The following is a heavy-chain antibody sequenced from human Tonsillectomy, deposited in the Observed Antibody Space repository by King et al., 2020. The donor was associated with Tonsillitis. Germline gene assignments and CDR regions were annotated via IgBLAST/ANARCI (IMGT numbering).Heavy chain of an antibody. D-gene: IGHD1-1*01. CDR2: IYYSGTT. J-gene: IGHJ4*02. Sequence: QLQESGPGLVKPSETLSLTCTVSGGSITSYYWSWIRQPPGKRLEWIGYIYYSGTTNYNPSLKSRVTISVDTSNNQFSLRLTSVTAADRAVYYCARVNNWNPHYYFDYWGQGTLVTVSS. V-gene: IGHV4-59*01. CDR3: ARVNNWNPHYYFDY. CDR1: GGSITSYY.